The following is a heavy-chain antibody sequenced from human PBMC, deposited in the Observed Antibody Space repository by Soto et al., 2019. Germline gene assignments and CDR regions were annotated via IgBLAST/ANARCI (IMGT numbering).Heavy chain of an antibody. CDR1: GGSISSYY. J-gene: IGHJ4*02. CDR2: IYYSGST. D-gene: IGHD5-12*01. Sequence: SETLSLTCTVSGGSISSYYWSWIRQPPGKGLEWIGYIYYSGSTNYNPSLKSRVTISVDTSKNQFSLKLSSVTAVDTAVYYCARVLGYSGYDSGFDYWGQGTLVTVPS. V-gene: IGHV4-59*01. CDR3: ARVLGYSGYDSGFDY.